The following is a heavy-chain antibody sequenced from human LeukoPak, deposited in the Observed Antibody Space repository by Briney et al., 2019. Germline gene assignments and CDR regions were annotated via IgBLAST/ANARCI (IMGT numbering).Heavy chain of an antibody. V-gene: IGHV3-48*01. CDR1: GFTFSSYS. Sequence: GGSLRLSCAASGFTFSSYSMNWVRQAPGKGLEWVSYISSASGSIYYADSVKGRFTISRDNSKNTLYLQMNSLRAEDTAVYYCAREKGVVVPAALDYWGQGTLVTVSS. CDR3: AREKGVVVPAALDY. D-gene: IGHD2-2*01. CDR2: ISSASGSI. J-gene: IGHJ4*02.